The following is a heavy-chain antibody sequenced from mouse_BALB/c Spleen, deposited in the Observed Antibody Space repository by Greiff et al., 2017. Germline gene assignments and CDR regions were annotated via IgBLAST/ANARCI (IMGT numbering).Heavy chain of an antibody. CDR3: ARAYYYGSSWFAY. CDR1: GFTFSSYA. V-gene: IGHV5-9-4*01. D-gene: IGHD1-1*01. J-gene: IGHJ3*01. Sequence: EVKVVESGGGLVKPGGSLKLSCAASGFTFSSYAMSWVRQSPEKRLEWVAEISSGGSYTYYPDTVTGRFTISRDNAKNTLYLEMSSLRSEDTAMYYCARAYYYGSSWFAYWGQGTLVTVSA. CDR2: ISSGGSYT.